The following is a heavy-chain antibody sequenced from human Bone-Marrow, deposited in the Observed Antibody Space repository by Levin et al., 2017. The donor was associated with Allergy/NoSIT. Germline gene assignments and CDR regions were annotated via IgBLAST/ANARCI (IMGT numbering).Heavy chain of an antibody. CDR1: GGSISSYY. J-gene: IGHJ4*02. Sequence: PSETLSLTCTVSGGSISSYYWSWIRQPPGKGLEWIGYIYYSGSTNYNPSLKSRVTISVDTSKNQFSLKLSSVTAADTAVYYCAGRGVGMVRGVITGYFDYWGQGTLVTVSS. V-gene: IGHV4-59*01. CDR3: AGRGVGMVRGVITGYFDY. D-gene: IGHD3-10*01. CDR2: IYYSGST.